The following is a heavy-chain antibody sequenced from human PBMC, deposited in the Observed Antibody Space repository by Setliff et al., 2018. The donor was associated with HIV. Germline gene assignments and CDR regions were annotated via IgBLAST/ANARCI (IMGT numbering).Heavy chain of an antibody. CDR3: ARGVPLLPPHY. J-gene: IGHJ4*02. CDR1: GDSISSNNYY. D-gene: IGHD2-21*02. V-gene: IGHV4-61*05. Sequence: PSETLSLTCTVSGDSISSNNYYWAWIRQSPGKGLEWIGWIYYSGNTRYNPSLKSRVTISLDTSKNRFSLQLTSVTAADTAVFYCARGVPLLPPHYWGQGTLVTVSS. CDR2: IYYSGNT.